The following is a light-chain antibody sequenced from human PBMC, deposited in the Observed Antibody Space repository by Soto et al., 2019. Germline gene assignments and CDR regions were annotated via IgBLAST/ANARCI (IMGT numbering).Light chain of an antibody. CDR3: AAWDDSLSAWV. CDR1: SSNIGGNY. J-gene: IGLJ3*02. V-gene: IGLV1-47*01. CDR2: RNN. Sequence: QSVLTRPPSASRTPGQKVTISCSGSSSNIGGNYVYWYQQLPGTAPKLLIFRNNQRPSGVTDRFSGSKSGTSASLAISGLRSEDEADYYCAAWDDSLSAWVFGGGTKLTVL.